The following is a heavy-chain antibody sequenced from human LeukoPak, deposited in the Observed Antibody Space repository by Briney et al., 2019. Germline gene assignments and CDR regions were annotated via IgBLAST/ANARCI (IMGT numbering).Heavy chain of an antibody. Sequence: GGSLRLSCAASGFTFSSYSMNWVRQAPGKGLEWVSYISSSSSTIYYADSVKGRFTISRDNAKNSLYLQMNSLRAEDTAVYYCARGGIVGATYDAFDIWGQGTMVTVSS. CDR2: ISSSSSTI. CDR3: ARGGIVGATYDAFDI. CDR1: GFTFSSYS. J-gene: IGHJ3*02. D-gene: IGHD1-26*01. V-gene: IGHV3-48*01.